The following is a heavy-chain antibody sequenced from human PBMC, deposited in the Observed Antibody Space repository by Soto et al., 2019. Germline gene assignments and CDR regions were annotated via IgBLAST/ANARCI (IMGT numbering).Heavy chain of an antibody. Sequence: SETLSLTCAGSGGSISSGGYFWSWIRQPPGKGLEWIGYIYHSGSTYYNPSLKSRVSISVDRSKNQFSLRLSSVTAADTAVYYCARTQYDYVWGSYRSGFDYWGQGTLVTVSS. CDR2: IYHSGST. CDR3: ARTQYDYVWGSYRSGFDY. CDR1: GGSISSGGYF. D-gene: IGHD3-16*02. J-gene: IGHJ4*02. V-gene: IGHV4-30-2*02.